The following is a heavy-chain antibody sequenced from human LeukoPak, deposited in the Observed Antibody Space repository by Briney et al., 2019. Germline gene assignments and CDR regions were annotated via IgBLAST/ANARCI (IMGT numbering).Heavy chain of an antibody. CDR1: GGSIGGHY. V-gene: IGHV4-4*07. D-gene: IGHD4-11*01. J-gene: IGHJ4*02. Sequence: PSETLSLTCSVSGGSIGGHYWNWIRQAPGKGLEWIGHIFTSGSPNYSPSLKSRVTFSRDTARSQIYLRMTSVTAADTAVYYCARGRLQFDYWGQGTLVTVSS. CDR2: IFTSGSP. CDR3: ARGRLQFDY.